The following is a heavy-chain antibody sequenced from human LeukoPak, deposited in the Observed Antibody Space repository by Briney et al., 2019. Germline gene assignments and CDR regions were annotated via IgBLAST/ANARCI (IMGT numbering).Heavy chain of an antibody. V-gene: IGHV3-23*01. CDR3: AKRVSDPWKYHYFDY. CDR1: GFSVISSA. CDR2: ISVSGGTT. D-gene: IGHD1-1*01. J-gene: IGHJ4*02. Sequence: GGSLRLSCAASGFSVISSAMSWARQAPGKGLEWVSGISVSGGTTYYADSVRGRFTISRDNSKNTLYLQMNSLRAEDTALYYCAKRVSDPWKYHYFDYWGLGTLVTVSS.